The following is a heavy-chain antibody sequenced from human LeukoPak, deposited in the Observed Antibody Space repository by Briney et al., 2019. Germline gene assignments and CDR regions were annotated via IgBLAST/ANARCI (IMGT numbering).Heavy chain of an antibody. CDR1: EFTISRYW. J-gene: IGHJ4*02. CDR3: ARDYCGGDCHFDY. Sequence: GGSLRLSCAASEFTISRYWMHWVRQAPGKGLVWVSNINNDGSITTYADSVKGRFTISRDNVKNTLFLQMNSLGAEDTALYYCARDYCGGDCHFDYWGQGTLVTVSS. V-gene: IGHV3-74*01. CDR2: INNDGSIT. D-gene: IGHD2-21*02.